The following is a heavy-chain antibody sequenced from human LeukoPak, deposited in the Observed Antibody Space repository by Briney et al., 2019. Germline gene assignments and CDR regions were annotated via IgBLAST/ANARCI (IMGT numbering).Heavy chain of an antibody. V-gene: IGHV3-7*05. J-gene: IGHJ4*02. CDR2: IKQDGSEK. CDR1: GXTFSTYW. Sequence: PGGSLRLSCVASGXTFSTYWMSWVRQAPGEGLEWVANIKQDGSEKYYVDSVKGRSTISRDNAKNSLYLQMTSLRAEDTAVYYCAGPTYCSGGSCRIFDYWGQATLVTVSS. D-gene: IGHD2-15*01. CDR3: AGPTYCSGGSCRIFDY.